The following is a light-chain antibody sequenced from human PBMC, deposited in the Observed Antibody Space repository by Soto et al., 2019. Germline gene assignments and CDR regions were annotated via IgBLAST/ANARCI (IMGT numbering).Light chain of an antibody. Sequence: ALTQPASVSGSPGQSITISCTGTSSDIGGYKHVSWYQQHPGKAPKLMIYEVSNRPSGVSNRFSGSKSGNTASLTISGLQAEDAADYYCSSYTTSYTFVFGTGTKVTVL. J-gene: IGLJ1*01. CDR3: SSYTTSYTFV. CDR2: EVS. CDR1: SSDIGGYKH. V-gene: IGLV2-14*01.